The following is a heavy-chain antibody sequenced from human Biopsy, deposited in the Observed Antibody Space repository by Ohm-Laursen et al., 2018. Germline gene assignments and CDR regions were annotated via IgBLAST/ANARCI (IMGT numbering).Heavy chain of an antibody. CDR2: INPNSGVT. Sequence: AASVKVSCKASGYTFAGYHVHWVRQAPGQGLEWMGWINPNSGVTNYAQRFQGRVTMTRDTSISTAYMELSRLRSDDTAVYYCARDPRYGYGSYFDYWGQGTLVAVSS. CDR3: ARDPRYGYGSYFDY. V-gene: IGHV1-2*02. J-gene: IGHJ4*02. CDR1: GYTFAGYH. D-gene: IGHD3-10*01.